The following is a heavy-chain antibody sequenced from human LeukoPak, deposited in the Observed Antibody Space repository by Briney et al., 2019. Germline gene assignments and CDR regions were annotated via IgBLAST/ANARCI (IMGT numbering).Heavy chain of an antibody. CDR3: TRDGDTSGYSD. CDR1: GFTFSDYY. Sequence: GGSLRLSCAASGFTFSDYYMGWVRQGPGKGLEWVASIKQDGGENYYVDSVKGRFTISRDNSKNSLYLQMNSLRAEDTAVYYCTRDGDTSGYSDWGQGTLVTVSS. D-gene: IGHD3-22*01. CDR2: IKQDGGEN. J-gene: IGHJ4*02. V-gene: IGHV3-7*01.